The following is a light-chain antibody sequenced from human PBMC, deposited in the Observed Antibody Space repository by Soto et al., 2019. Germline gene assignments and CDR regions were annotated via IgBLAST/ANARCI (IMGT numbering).Light chain of an antibody. CDR1: SSDVGDYNY. V-gene: IGLV2-14*01. J-gene: IGLJ1*01. CDR3: TSYTTSSTLYV. CDR2: EVR. Sequence: QSVLTQPASVSGSPGQSITISCTGTSSDVGDYNYVSWYQQHPGKAPKLLIFEVRHRPSGVSNRFSGSKSANTASLTISGLQAEDEADYYCTSYTTSSTLYVFGTGTKVTV.